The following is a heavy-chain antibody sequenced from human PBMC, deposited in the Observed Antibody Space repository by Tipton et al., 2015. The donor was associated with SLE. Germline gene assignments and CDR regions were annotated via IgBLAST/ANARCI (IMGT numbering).Heavy chain of an antibody. CDR3: ARGYGGN. CDR1: GGSFSGYY. CDR2: INHGGST. J-gene: IGHJ4*02. Sequence: TLSLTCAVYGGSFSGYYWSWIRQPPGKGLEWIGEINHGGSTNYNPSLKSRVTISVDTSMNQFSLKLSSVTAADTAVYYCARGYGGNWGQGTLLTVSS. D-gene: IGHD4-23*01. V-gene: IGHV4-34*01.